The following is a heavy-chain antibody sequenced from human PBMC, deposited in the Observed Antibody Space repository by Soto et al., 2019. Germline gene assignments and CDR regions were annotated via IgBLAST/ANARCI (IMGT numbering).Heavy chain of an antibody. V-gene: IGHV1-18*04. J-gene: IGHJ4*02. Sequence: QDHLVQSGAVVENPGASVQVSCKASGYTFTNFGINWVRQDPGQGLEWMGWITPYNGNANYPQKHQDRLTIPTDTSTNTAYLELRSLRSDDTAVYFCARARMFSGAHHDYWGQGTRVTVSS. CDR2: ITPYNGNA. CDR1: GYTFTNFG. D-gene: IGHD1-26*01. CDR3: ARARMFSGAHHDY.